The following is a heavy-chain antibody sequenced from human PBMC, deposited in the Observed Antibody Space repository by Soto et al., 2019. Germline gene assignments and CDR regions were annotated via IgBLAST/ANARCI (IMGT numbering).Heavy chain of an antibody. CDR2: IYWDDDK. CDR3: AHSVVAGLGYYFDY. D-gene: IGHD6-19*01. Sequence: QITLKESGPTLVKPTQPLTLTCTFSGFSLSSTRVAVGWIRQPPGKALEWLALIYWDDDKRYSPFLKSRLTSTMDSSKDQVVVTMTNMDPVDTATYYCAHSVVAGLGYYFDYWGQGTLVTVSS. V-gene: IGHV2-5*02. J-gene: IGHJ4*02. CDR1: GFSLSSTRVA.